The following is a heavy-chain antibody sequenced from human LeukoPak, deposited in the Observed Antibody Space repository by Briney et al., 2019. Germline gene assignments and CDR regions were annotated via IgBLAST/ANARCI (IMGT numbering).Heavy chain of an antibody. Sequence: GGSLRLSCAASGFTFSSYEMNWVRQAPGKGLEWVSYISSSSSYIYYADSVKGRFTISRDNAKNSLYLQMNSLRAEDTAVYYCAREGGSSGRGGDYYYYMDVWGKGTTVTVSS. D-gene: IGHD3-10*01. CDR1: GFTFSSYE. CDR2: ISSSSSYI. J-gene: IGHJ6*03. CDR3: AREGGSSGRGGDYYYYMDV. V-gene: IGHV3-21*05.